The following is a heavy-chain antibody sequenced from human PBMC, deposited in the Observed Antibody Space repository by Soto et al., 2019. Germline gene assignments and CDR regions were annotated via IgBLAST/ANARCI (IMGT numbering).Heavy chain of an antibody. CDR1: GYTFTSYY. CDR3: ARDGRVGRIVGATTPSEYFDY. D-gene: IGHD1-26*01. Sequence: GASVKVSCKASGYTFTSYYMHWVRQAPGQGLEWMGIINPSSGSTSYAQKFQGGVTMTRDTSTSTVYMELSSLRSEDTAVYYCARDGRVGRIVGATTPSEYFDYWGQGTLVTVSS. J-gene: IGHJ4*02. V-gene: IGHV1-46*01. CDR2: INPSSGST.